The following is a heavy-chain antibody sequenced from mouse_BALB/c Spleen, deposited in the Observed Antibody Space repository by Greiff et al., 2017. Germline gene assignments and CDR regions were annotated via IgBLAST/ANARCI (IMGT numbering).Heavy chain of an antibody. CDR3: ARGGLLDAMDY. CDR1: GFTFSSYA. J-gene: IGHJ4*01. Sequence: EVKLVESGGGLVKSGGSLKFSCAASGFTFSSYAMSWVRQTPEKRLEWVASISSGGSTYYADRVKGRFTISRDNARNILYLQMSSLRSEDTAMYYCARGGLLDAMDYWGQGTSVTVSS. CDR2: ISSGGST. D-gene: IGHD2-10*01. V-gene: IGHV5-6-5*01.